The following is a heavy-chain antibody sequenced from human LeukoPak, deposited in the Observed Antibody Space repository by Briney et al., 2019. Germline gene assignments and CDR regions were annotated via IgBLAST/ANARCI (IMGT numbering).Heavy chain of an antibody. D-gene: IGHD3-22*01. CDR1: GFTFSSYA. CDR2: ISGSGGST. Sequence: GGSLRLSCAASGFTFSSYAMSWVRQAPGKGLEWVSAISGSGGSTYYADFVKGRFTISRDNSKNTLYLQMNSLRAEDTAVYYCAKDQDLYYDSSGYYPYFDYWGQGTLVTVSS. V-gene: IGHV3-23*01. J-gene: IGHJ4*02. CDR3: AKDQDLYYDSSGYYPYFDY.